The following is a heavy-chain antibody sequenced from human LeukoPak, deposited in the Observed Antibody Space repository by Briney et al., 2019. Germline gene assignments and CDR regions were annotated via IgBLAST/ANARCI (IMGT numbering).Heavy chain of an antibody. CDR1: GFTFSNYI. CDR2: ISGLNGSI. D-gene: IGHD3-10*01. CDR3: AKRVRYYGSGSFYYYYGMDV. Sequence: GGSLRLSCVASGFTFSNYILNWVRQAPGKGLECISYISGLNGSIYYADSVKGRFTISRDNSKNTLYLQMNSLRAEDTAVYYCAKRVRYYGSGSFYYYYGMDVWGQGTTVTVSS. J-gene: IGHJ6*02. V-gene: IGHV3-48*01.